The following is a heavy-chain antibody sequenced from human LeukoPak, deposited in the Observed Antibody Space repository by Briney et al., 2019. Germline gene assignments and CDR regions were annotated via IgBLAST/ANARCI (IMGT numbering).Heavy chain of an antibody. Sequence: SETLSLTCTVSGVSISSYYWSWIRQPPGKGLEWIGYIDYSGNTNYNPSLKSRVTISVDTSKNQFSQKLSSVTAADTAVYYCARWYYDSSGYRYFDYWGQGTLVTVSS. CDR2: IDYSGNT. D-gene: IGHD3-22*01. J-gene: IGHJ4*02. CDR3: ARWYYDSSGYRYFDY. CDR1: GVSISSYY. V-gene: IGHV4-59*01.